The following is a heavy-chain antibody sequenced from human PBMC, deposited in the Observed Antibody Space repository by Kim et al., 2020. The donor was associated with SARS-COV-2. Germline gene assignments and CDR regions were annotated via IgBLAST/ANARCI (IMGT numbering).Heavy chain of an antibody. V-gene: IGHV3-21*01. Sequence: IYSENSLKGRFTISRDNAKNSLYLQMNSLRAEDTAVYYCASGKATIPFDYRGQGTLVTVSS. D-gene: IGHD5-12*01. CDR3: ASGKATIPFDY. CDR2: I. J-gene: IGHJ4*02.